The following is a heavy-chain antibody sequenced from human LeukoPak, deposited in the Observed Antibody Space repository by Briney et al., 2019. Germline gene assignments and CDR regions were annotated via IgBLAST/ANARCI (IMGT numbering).Heavy chain of an antibody. CDR3: ARLVPRYGSGSQSDY. Sequence: SETLTLTCAVYGGSFSGYYWSWIRQPPGKGLEWIGEINHSGSTNYNPSLKSRVTISVDTSKNQFSLKLSSVTAADTAVYYCARLVPRYGSGSQSDYWGQGTLVTVSS. J-gene: IGHJ4*02. D-gene: IGHD3-10*01. CDR1: GGSFSGYY. CDR2: INHSGST. V-gene: IGHV4-34*01.